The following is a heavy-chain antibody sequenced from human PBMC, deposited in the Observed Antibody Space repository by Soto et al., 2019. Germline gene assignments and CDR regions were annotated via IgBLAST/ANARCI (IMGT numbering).Heavy chain of an antibody. CDR1: GFTFSSYA. J-gene: IGHJ4*02. CDR2: ISGSGGST. CDR3: AKGHRTTRFYPEIGPFDY. Sequence: PGGSLRLSCAASGFTFSSYAMSWVRQAPGKRLEWVSAISGSGGSTYYADSVKGRFTISRDNSKNTLYLQMNSLRAEDTAVYYCAKGHRTTRFYPEIGPFDYWGQGTLVTVSS. D-gene: IGHD1-1*01. V-gene: IGHV3-23*01.